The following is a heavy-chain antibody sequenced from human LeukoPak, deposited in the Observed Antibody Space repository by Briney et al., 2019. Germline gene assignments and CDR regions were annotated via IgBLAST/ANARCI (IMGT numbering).Heavy chain of an antibody. J-gene: IGHJ1*01. D-gene: IGHD2-21*02. CDR2: IYYNGKT. CDR3: ARSYCAGDCYTEYFQH. V-gene: IGHV4-39*01. CDR1: GASISTHTYC. Sequence: PSETLSLTCTVSGASISTHTYCWGWLRQPPGKGLEWFGSIYYNGKTYYNPSLKSRVTISADTSNNQFSLKLRSVTAADTAVYYCARSYCAGDCYTEYFQHWGQGTLVTVSS.